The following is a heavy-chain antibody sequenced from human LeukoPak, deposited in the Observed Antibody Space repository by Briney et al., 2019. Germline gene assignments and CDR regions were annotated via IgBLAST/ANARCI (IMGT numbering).Heavy chain of an antibody. CDR1: GGTFSSYA. Sequence: ASVKVSCKASGGTFSSYAISWVRQAPGQGLEWMGGIIPIFGTANYAQKFQGRVTITADKSTSTAYMELSSLRSEDTAVYYCARAYGDYVGDYFDYWGQGTLVTVSS. CDR2: IIPIFGTA. D-gene: IGHD4-17*01. CDR3: ARAYGDYVGDYFDY. J-gene: IGHJ4*02. V-gene: IGHV1-69*06.